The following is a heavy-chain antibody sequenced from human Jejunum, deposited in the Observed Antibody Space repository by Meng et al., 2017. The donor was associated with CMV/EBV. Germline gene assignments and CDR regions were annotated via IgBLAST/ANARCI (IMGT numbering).Heavy chain of an antibody. CDR2: IYHTGST. CDR1: GDSISTYY. J-gene: IGHJ4*02. V-gene: IGHV4-59*08. Sequence: QVQLQESGPGRVKPSETLYLTCTVSGDSISTYYWSWIRQYPGKGLEWIGWIYHTGSTNYNPSLKSRVTMSLETSKNQFSLNLRSVTAADTAVYYCARHPSYFDSWGQGTLVTVSS. CDR3: ARHPSYFDS.